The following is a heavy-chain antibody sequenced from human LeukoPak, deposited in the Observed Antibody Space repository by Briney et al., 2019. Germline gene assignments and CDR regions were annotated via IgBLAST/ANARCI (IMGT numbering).Heavy chain of an antibody. CDR2: ISGSGGTT. D-gene: IGHD4-11*01. J-gene: IGHJ5*02. CDR3: AKDPNGSTVNWFDP. V-gene: IGHV3-23*01. CDR1: GFIFSNYG. Sequence: GGSLRLSCAASGFIFSNYGMSWVRQAPGKGLEWVSGISGSGGTTYYTDSVKGRLTISRHTSKNTRYLQMNSLRAEDTALYYCAKDPNGSTVNWFDPWGQGTLVTVSS.